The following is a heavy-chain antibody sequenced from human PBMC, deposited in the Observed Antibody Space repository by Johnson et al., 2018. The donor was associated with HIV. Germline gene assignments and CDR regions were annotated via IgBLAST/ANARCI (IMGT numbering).Heavy chain of an antibody. Sequence: QEKLVESGGGVVQPGRSLRLTCAASGFTFSGYGIHWVRQAPGKGLEWVAVISYAGSNKYYADSVTGRFTISRDNSKNTLYLQMNSLRAEDTAVYYCAREGIYCTGGRCYVAAFDIWGQGTKVTVSS. CDR2: ISYAGSNK. D-gene: IGHD2-15*01. J-gene: IGHJ3*02. V-gene: IGHV3-30*19. CDR1: GFTFSGYG. CDR3: AREGIYCTGGRCYVAAFDI.